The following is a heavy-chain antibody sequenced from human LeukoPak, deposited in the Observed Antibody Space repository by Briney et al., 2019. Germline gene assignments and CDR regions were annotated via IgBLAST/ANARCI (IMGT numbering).Heavy chain of an antibody. CDR2: IKQDGSQK. CDR3: ARDHGGAVWPGDY. J-gene: IGHJ4*02. Sequence: GGSLRLSCAASGFTFGSYWMSWVRQAPGRGLEWVANIKQDGSQKYYADSVKGRFTISRDNAKNSLYLQMNSLRAEDTAVYYCARDHGGAVWPGDYWGQGTLVTVSS. CDR1: GFTFGSYW. D-gene: IGHD3-16*01. V-gene: IGHV3-7*04.